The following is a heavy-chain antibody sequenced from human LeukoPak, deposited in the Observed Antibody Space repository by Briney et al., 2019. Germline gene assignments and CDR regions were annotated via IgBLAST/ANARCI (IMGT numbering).Heavy chain of an antibody. CDR1: GGSISTYY. D-gene: IGHD4-17*01. CDR2: IYSSGST. V-gene: IGHV4-59*01. CDR3: ARGRSDYAY. J-gene: IGHJ4*02. Sequence: SETLSLTCTVSGGSISTYYWSWIRQPPGKGLEWIGYIYSSGSTNYNPSLKSRVTISVDTSKNQFSLKLTSVTAADTAVYYCARGRSDYAYWGQGTLVTVSS.